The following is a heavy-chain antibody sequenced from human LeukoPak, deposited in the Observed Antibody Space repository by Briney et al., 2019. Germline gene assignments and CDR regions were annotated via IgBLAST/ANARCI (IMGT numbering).Heavy chain of an antibody. V-gene: IGHV1-69*13. Sequence: SVTVSCKASGGTFSSYAISWVRQAPGQGLEWMGGIIPIFGTANYAQKFQGRVTITADESTSTAYMELSSLRSEDTAVYYCARGGEQWLVQGNWFDPWGQGTLVTVSS. CDR1: GGTFSSYA. CDR2: IIPIFGTA. J-gene: IGHJ5*02. D-gene: IGHD6-19*01. CDR3: ARGGEQWLVQGNWFDP.